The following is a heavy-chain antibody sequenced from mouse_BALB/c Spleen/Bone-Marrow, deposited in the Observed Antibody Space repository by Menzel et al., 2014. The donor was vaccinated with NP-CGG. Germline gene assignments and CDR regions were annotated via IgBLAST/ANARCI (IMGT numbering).Heavy chain of an antibody. CDR3: ARSDYRYDPLAY. J-gene: IGHJ3*01. V-gene: IGHV1-69*01. CDR2: IDTSDDYT. D-gene: IGHD2-14*01. Sequence: VQLQQSGAELVMPGASVKMSCKASGYTFTDYWIHWVKQRPGQGLEWIGAIDTSDDYTTYNQKFKGKATLTVGESSSTAYMQFSSLTSEDPAVYYCARSDYRYDPLAYWGQGTLVTVSA. CDR1: GYTFTDYW.